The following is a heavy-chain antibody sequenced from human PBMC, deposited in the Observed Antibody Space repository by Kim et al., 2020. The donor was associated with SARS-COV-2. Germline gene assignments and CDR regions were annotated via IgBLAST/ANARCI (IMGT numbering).Heavy chain of an antibody. CDR1: GFTFSSYD. J-gene: IGHJ3*02. D-gene: IGHD6-13*01. V-gene: IGHV3-13*01. CDR3: ARAVSSSWYIPYAFEI. CDR2: IGTAGDT. Sequence: GGSLRLSCAASGFTFSSYDMHWVRQATGKGLEWVSAIGTAGDTYYPGSVKGRFTISRENAKNSLYLQMNSLRAGDTAVYYCARAVSSSWYIPYAFEIWGQRKMVTLSS.